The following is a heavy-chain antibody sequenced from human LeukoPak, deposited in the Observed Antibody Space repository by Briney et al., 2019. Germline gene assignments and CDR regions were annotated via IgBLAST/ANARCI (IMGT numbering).Heavy chain of an antibody. D-gene: IGHD6-19*01. Sequence: GGSLRLSCAASGFTFSSYAMHWVRQAPGKGLEWVAVISYDGSNKYYADSVKGRFTISRDNSKNTLYLQMNSLRAEDMAVYYCARDGESGQWLYYFDYWGQGTLVTVSS. V-gene: IGHV3-30*04. CDR3: ARDGESGQWLYYFDY. J-gene: IGHJ4*02. CDR1: GFTFSSYA. CDR2: ISYDGSNK.